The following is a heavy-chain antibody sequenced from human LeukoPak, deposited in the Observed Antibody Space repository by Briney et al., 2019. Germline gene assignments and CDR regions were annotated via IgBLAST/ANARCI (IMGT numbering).Heavy chain of an antibody. V-gene: IGHV4-39*07. D-gene: IGHD6-6*01. Sequence: PSETLSLTCTVSGGSISSSSFYWGWIRQPPGKGLEWIGSIYYSGNTYYNPSLKSRVTISVDTSKNQFSLKLSSVTAADTAVYYCARENWRSKSIDFDSWGQGTLVTVSS. J-gene: IGHJ4*02. CDR2: IYYSGNT. CDR3: ARENWRSKSIDFDS. CDR1: GGSISSSSFY.